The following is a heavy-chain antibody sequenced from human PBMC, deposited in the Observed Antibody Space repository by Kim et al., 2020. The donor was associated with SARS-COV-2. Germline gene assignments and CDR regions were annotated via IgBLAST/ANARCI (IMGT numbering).Heavy chain of an antibody. Sequence: YAESVKGRFTISSDNAKNTLYLQLNSLRAEDTAVYYCAIVASKLRFLNFEYWGQGTLVTVSP. V-gene: IGHV3-23*01. CDR3: AIVASKLRFLNFEY. J-gene: IGHJ4*02. D-gene: IGHD3-3*01.